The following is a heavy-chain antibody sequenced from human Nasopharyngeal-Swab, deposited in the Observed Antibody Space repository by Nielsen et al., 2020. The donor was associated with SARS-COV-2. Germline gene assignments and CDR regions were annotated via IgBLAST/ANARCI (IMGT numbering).Heavy chain of an antibody. D-gene: IGHD1-26*01. Sequence: VRQAPGKGLEWVSVIYSGGSTYYADSVKGRFTISRHNSKNTLYLQMNSLRAEDTAVYYCARAWDCKHNWFDPWGQGTLVTVSS. CDR3: ARAWDCKHNWFDP. J-gene: IGHJ5*02. V-gene: IGHV3-53*04. CDR2: IYSGGST.